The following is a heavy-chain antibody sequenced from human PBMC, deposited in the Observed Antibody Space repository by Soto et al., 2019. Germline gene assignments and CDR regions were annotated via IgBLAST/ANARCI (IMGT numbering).Heavy chain of an antibody. J-gene: IGHJ3*02. D-gene: IGHD3-3*01. CDR1: GGSFSGYY. CDR2: INHSGST. V-gene: IGHV4-34*01. Sequence: QVQLQQWGAGLLKPSVTLSLTCAVYGGSFSGYYWSRIRQPPGKGLEWIGEINHSGSTNYNPSLKSRVTISVDTSKNQFSLKLSSVTAADTAVYYCARGPYYDFWSGYYTHAFDIWGQGTMVTVAS. CDR3: ARGPYYDFWSGYYTHAFDI.